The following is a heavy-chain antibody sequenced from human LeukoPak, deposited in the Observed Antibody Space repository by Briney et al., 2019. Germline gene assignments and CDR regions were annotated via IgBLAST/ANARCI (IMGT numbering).Heavy chain of an antibody. V-gene: IGHV1-24*01. CDR1: GYTLTELS. J-gene: IGHJ4*02. CDR3: ATQLRYFTGSYFDN. CDR2: FDPEDGET. Sequence: ASVKVSCKVSGYTLTELSMHWVRQAPGKGLEWMGGFDPEDGETIYAQKFQGRVTMTEDTSTDTAYMELSSLRSEDTAVYYCATQLRYFTGSYFDNWGQGTLVTVSS. D-gene: IGHD3-9*01.